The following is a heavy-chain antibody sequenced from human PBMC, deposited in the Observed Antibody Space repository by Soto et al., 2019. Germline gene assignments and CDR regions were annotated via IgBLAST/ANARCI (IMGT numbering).Heavy chain of an antibody. CDR3: AAFATTGDAFDV. Sequence: QMQLLQSGPEVKKPGTSVKVSCKASGFTFTRSAVQWVRQARGQRPEWIGWIVVGSGNTNYAQKFQERVTITRDMSTSTAYVELSSLRSEDTAVYYCAAFATTGDAFDVWGQGTMVTVAS. V-gene: IGHV1-58*01. CDR2: IVVGSGNT. D-gene: IGHD4-17*01. CDR1: GFTFTRSA. J-gene: IGHJ3*01.